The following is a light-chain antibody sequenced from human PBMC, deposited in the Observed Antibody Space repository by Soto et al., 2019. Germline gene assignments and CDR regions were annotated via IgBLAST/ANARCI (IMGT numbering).Light chain of an antibody. Sequence: QSALTQPPSASGTPGQRVTVSCSGSSSNIASNTVNWYQQLPGTAPKLLIYSNDQRPSGVPDRFSASKSGTSASLAISGLQSEDEADYYCASWDDSLNGYVFGTGTKVTVL. V-gene: IGLV1-44*01. CDR1: SSNIASNT. J-gene: IGLJ1*01. CDR2: SND. CDR3: ASWDDSLNGYV.